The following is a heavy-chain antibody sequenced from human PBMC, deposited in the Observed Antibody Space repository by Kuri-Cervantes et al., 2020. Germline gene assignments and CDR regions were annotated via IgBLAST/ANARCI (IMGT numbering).Heavy chain of an antibody. CDR2: INWNGGGT. J-gene: IGHJ4*02. D-gene: IGHD7-27*01. CDR1: GFIFDDHA. Sequence: GGSLRLSCEASGFIFDDHAMSWVRQAPGKGLEWVSGINWNGGGTGYVDSVKGRFTISRDNAKKSLYLQMNSLTAEDTALYYCARGQHLGMSTVDYWGQGTLVTVSS. CDR3: ARGQHLGMSTVDY. V-gene: IGHV3-20*04.